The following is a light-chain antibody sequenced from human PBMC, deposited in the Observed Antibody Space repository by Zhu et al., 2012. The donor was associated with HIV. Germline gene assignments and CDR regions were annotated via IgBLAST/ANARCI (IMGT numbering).Light chain of an antibody. CDR2: DAS. V-gene: IGKV3-11*01. Sequence: LVLTQSPATLSLSPGERATLSCRASQSASSYLAWYQQKPGQAPRLLMYDASDRATGIPARFSGSGSGTDFTLTISSLEPEDFAVYYCQQRSNWLIAFGQGTRLEIK. J-gene: IGKJ5*01. CDR1: QSASSY. CDR3: QQRSNWLIA.